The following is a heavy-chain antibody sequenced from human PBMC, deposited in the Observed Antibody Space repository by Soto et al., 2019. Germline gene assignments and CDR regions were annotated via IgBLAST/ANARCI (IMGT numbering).Heavy chain of an antibody. CDR2: IRSKGYGGTT. D-gene: IGHD2-2*01. CDR3: ASLTSWSQEYYYGMDV. V-gene: IGHV3-49*03. J-gene: IGHJ6*02. CDR1: GFTFWDFG. Sequence: PGGSLRLSCTGSGFTFWDFGMSWFRQAPGKGLEWISCIRSKGYGGTTESAASVRGRFITSRDDSKSIAYLQMNSLKTEDTSVYYCASLTSWSQEYYYGMDVWGQGTTVTVSS.